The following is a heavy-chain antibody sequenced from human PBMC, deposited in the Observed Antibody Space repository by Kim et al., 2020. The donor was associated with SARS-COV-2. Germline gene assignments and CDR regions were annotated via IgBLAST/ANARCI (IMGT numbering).Heavy chain of an antibody. CDR1: GYTFSNYG. V-gene: IGHV1-18*01. CDR3: ARAHYSTNSPFFY. CDR2: ISGSNGAT. Sequence: ASVKVSCKASGYTFSNYGISWVRLAPGLGLEWMGWISGSNGATKYAQKFQGRVTMTTDTSADTAYMELRSLRSDDTALYYCARAHYSTNSPFFYWGQGTLVTVSS. D-gene: IGHD2-8*01. J-gene: IGHJ4*02.